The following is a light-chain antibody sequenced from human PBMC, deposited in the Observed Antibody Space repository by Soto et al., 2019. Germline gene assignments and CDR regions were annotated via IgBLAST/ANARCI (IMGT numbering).Light chain of an antibody. V-gene: IGLV2-14*03. CDR1: SSDVGSPYNY. J-gene: IGLJ1*01. CDR3: SSYTTTDTYV. Sequence: QSALTQPASVSGSPGQSITISCTETSSDVGSPYNYVSWFQQHPGKAPKLMIYDISNRPSGISNRFSGSKSGNTASLTISGLQAEDEGDYYCSSYTTTDTYVFGPGTKLTVL. CDR2: DIS.